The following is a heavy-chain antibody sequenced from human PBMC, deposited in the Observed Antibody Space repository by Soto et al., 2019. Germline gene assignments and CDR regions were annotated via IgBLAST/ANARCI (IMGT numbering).Heavy chain of an antibody. D-gene: IGHD2-21*02. CDR1: GFNFSSYA. Sequence: GGSLRLSCAASGFNFSSYAMNWVRQAPGKGLEWVSAISGSGGNTYYADSVKGRFTISRDNSKNTLYLQMHSLRADDTAVYYCANPAYCGGDCYRNYFDYWGQGTLVTVSS. CDR2: ISGSGGNT. CDR3: ANPAYCGGDCYRNYFDY. J-gene: IGHJ4*02. V-gene: IGHV3-23*01.